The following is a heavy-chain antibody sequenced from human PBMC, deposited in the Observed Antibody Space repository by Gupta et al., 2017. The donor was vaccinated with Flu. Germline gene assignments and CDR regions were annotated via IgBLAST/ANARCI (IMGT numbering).Heavy chain of an antibody. V-gene: IGHV4-59*01. CDR3: ARGYSSGRSQVWYYFDH. CDR2: VHFSGTT. Sequence: GPGLVQASETLSLTCTVSGGSISNYYWTWIRQPPGKGLEWVGYVHFSGTTNYNPSLKSRVTISLDTSKKQFSLGLRSVTAADTAVYYCARGYSSGRSQVWYYFDHWGQGTLVTVSS. D-gene: IGHD6-19*01. J-gene: IGHJ4*02. CDR1: GGSISNYY.